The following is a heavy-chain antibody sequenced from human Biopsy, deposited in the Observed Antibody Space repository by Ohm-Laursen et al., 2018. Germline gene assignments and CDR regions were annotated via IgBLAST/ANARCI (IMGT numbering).Heavy chain of an antibody. CDR1: GFTFSNAW. J-gene: IGHJ4*02. CDR3: TTDTSSWYNYFDY. D-gene: IGHD6-13*01. Sequence: SPRLSCSASGFTFSNAWMNWVRQAPGKGLEWVGRIKSKTDGGTTDYAAPVKDRFTISRDDSKNTLYLQMNSLKTEDTAVYYCTTDTSSWYNYFDYWGQGTLVTVSS. CDR2: IKSKTDGGTT. V-gene: IGHV3-15*01.